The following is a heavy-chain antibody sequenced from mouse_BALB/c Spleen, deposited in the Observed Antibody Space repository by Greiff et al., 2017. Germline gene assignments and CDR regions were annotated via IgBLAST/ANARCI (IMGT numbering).Heavy chain of an antibody. CDR2: ISYSGST. D-gene: IGHD2-10*01. CDR1: GYSITSDYA. Sequence: EVQLQESGPGLVKPSQSLSLTCTVTGYSITSDYAWSWIRQFPGNKLEWMGYISYSGSTSYNPSLKSRISITRDTSKNQFFLQLNSVTTEDTATYYCARSAYYGNPFDVWGAGTTVTVSS. CDR3: ARSAYYGNPFDV. V-gene: IGHV3-2*02. J-gene: IGHJ1*01.